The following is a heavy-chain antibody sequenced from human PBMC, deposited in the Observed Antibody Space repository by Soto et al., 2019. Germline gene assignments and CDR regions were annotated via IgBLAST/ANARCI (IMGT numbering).Heavy chain of an antibody. Sequence: PSETLSLTCAVYGGSFSGYYWSWIRQPPGKGLEWSGEINHSGSTNYNPSLKSRVTISVDTSKNQFSLKLSSVTAADTAVYYCARGYYDFWSGYRRNWYFDLWGRGTLVTVSS. D-gene: IGHD3-3*01. CDR3: ARGYYDFWSGYRRNWYFDL. CDR2: INHSGST. J-gene: IGHJ2*01. V-gene: IGHV4-34*01. CDR1: GGSFSGYY.